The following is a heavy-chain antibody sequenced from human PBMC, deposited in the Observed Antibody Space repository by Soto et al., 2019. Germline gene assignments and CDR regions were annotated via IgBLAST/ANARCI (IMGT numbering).Heavy chain of an antibody. CDR3: ARVPRGREPILYFDP. D-gene: IGHD3-10*01. J-gene: IGHJ5*02. Sequence: SETLSLTCGVFDDSTRSRYWWTWLRRPPGRGLEWIGEVNQSGTSNYNPSLKSRVTISLDTSKNQFSLVLSSVTAADTAVYYCARVPRGREPILYFDPWGQGTLVTVSS. V-gene: IGHV4-4*02. CDR1: DDSTRSRYW. CDR2: VNQSGTS.